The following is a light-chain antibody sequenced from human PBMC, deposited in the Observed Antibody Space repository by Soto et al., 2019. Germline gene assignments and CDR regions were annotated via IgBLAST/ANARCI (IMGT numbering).Light chain of an antibody. Sequence: EIVMTQSPATLSVSPGERATLSCRASQSVSSNLAWYQQKPGQAPRLLIYGASTRATGIPARFSGSGSGTEFTLTISSLQPEDFEVYYCQQYNNWPFTFGQGTRLEIK. V-gene: IGKV3-15*01. CDR1: QSVSSN. CDR3: QQYNNWPFT. CDR2: GAS. J-gene: IGKJ5*01.